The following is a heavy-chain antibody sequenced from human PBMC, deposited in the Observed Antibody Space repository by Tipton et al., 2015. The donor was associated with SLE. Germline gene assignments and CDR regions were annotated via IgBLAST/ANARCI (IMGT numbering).Heavy chain of an antibody. V-gene: IGHV3-66*02. CDR2: IYSGGST. D-gene: IGHD3-22*01. Sequence: SLRLSCAASGFTVSSNYMSWVRQAPGKGLEWVSVIYSGGSTYYADSVKGRFTVSRDNSKNTLYLQMNSLRAEDTAVYYCARDYYDSSGYYYYYYYGMDVWGQGPTVPGSS. CDR3: ARDYYDSSGYYYYYYYGMDV. J-gene: IGHJ6*02. CDR1: GFTVSSNY.